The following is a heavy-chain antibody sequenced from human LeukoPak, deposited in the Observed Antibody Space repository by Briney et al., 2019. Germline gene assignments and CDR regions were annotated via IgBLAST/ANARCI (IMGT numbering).Heavy chain of an antibody. Sequence: KPPETLSLTCAVYGGSFSSHYWSWIRQPAGKGLEWIGRIYSSGTTNNNPSLKSRVTMSIDTSKNQFSLKLSSVTAADTAVYLCARGGDGYTFDYWGQGTLVTVSS. CDR1: GGSFSSHY. D-gene: IGHD5-24*01. CDR3: ARGGDGYTFDY. J-gene: IGHJ4*02. CDR2: IYSSGTT. V-gene: IGHV4-59*10.